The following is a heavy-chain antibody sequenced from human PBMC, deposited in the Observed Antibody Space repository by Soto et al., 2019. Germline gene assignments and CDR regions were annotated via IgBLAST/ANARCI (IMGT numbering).Heavy chain of an antibody. CDR1: GFTFSSYN. Sequence: EVQLVESGGGLVKPGGSLRLSCAASGFTFSSYNMNWVRQAPGKGLEWVSSISTSRDYIYYVDSVKGRFTISRDNAKNSLYLQMNSLRAEDTAVYYWARGSMGDYYGLDVWGQGTTVTVSS. D-gene: IGHD3-10*01. CDR3: ARGSMGDYYGLDV. J-gene: IGHJ6*02. V-gene: IGHV3-21*01. CDR2: ISTSRDYI.